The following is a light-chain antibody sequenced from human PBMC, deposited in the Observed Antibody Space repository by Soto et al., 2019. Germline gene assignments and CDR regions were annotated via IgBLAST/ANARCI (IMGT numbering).Light chain of an antibody. Sequence: IQMTQSPSTLSASVGDRVTITCRASQSISSWLAWYQQKPGKAPNLLIYAASSLQSGVPSRSSGSGSGTDFTLTISSLQPEDFATYYCLQDYNYPRTFGQGTKVDIK. V-gene: IGKV1-6*01. CDR2: AAS. J-gene: IGKJ1*01. CDR3: LQDYNYPRT. CDR1: QSISSW.